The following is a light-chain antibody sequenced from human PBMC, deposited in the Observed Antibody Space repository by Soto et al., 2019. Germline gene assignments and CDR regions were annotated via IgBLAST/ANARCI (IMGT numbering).Light chain of an antibody. V-gene: IGLV1-40*01. CDR2: GNT. CDR1: SPNIGAGYE. CDR3: QSYDSSLSVLYV. J-gene: IGLJ1*01. Sequence: QSVLTQPPSVSGAPGQRVTISCTGSSPNIGAGYEVHWFQQLPGTAPKLLIYGNTNRPSGVPDRFSGSKSDTSASLAITGLQPEDEADYYCQSYDSSLSVLYVFGTGTKLTVL.